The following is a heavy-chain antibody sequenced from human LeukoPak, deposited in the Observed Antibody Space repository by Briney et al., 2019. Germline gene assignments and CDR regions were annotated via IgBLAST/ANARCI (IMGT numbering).Heavy chain of an antibody. CDR2: INPSGGSA. CDR3: ARPVETASLVN. V-gene: IGHV1-46*01. J-gene: IGHJ4*02. Sequence: GASVKVSCKASGYTFINYYMHWVRQAPGQGLEWMGIINPSGGSAYYAQKFQGRVTMTSDVSTSTFHMELSSLRSEDTAVYYCARPVETASLVNWGQGTLVTVSS. D-gene: IGHD5-18*01. CDR1: GYTFINYY.